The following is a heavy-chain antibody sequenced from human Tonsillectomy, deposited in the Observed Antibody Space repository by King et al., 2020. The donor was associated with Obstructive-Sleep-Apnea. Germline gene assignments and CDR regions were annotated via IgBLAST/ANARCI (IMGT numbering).Heavy chain of an antibody. V-gene: IGHV1-2*02. J-gene: IGHJ4*02. D-gene: IGHD3-10*01. CDR1: GYTFTGYY. CDR3: ARDMSAYDSTSPAY. Sequence: QLVQSGAEVKKPGASVKVSCKASGYTFTGYYIHWVRQAPGQGLEWRGWISPNSVATKYAQKFQDRVTMTRDTSISTAYMDLSRLRSDDTAIYYCARDMSAYDSTSPAYWGQGTLVTVSS. CDR2: ISPNSVAT.